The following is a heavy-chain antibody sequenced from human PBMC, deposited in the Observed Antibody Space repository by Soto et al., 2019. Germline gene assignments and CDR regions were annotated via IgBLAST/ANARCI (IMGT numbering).Heavy chain of an antibody. CDR2: IKSKTDGGTT. CDR3: TTGADFSGGTFGYYYMDV. Sequence: GGSLRLSCAASGFTFSNAWMSWVRQAPGKGLEWVGRIKSKTDGGTTDYAAPVKGRFTISRDDSKNTLYLQMNSLKTEDTAVYYCTTGADFSGGTFGYYYMDVWGKGTTVTVSS. CDR1: GFTFSNAW. D-gene: IGHD2-15*01. J-gene: IGHJ6*03. V-gene: IGHV3-15*01.